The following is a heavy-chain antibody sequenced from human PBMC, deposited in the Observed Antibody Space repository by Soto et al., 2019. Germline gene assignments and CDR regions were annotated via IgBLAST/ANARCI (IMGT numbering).Heavy chain of an antibody. J-gene: IGHJ4*02. CDR3: ARDYCSGGSCPDY. V-gene: IGHV1-2*02. CDR1: GYTFTGYS. CDR2: INPNSGGT. D-gene: IGHD2-15*01. Sequence: VQLVQSGAEVKKPGASVKVSCKASGYTFTGYSMHWVRQAPGQGLEWMGWINPNSGGTNYAQKFQGRVTMTRDTSISTAYMELSRLRSDDTAVYYCARDYCSGGSCPDYWGQGTLVTVSS.